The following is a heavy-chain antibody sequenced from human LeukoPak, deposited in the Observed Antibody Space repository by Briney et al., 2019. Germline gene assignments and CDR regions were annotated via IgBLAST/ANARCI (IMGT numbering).Heavy chain of an antibody. Sequence: ASVKVSCKASGYTFTSYYMHWVRQPPGQGLEWMGIINPSGGSTSYAQKFQGRVTMTRDTSTSTVYMELSSLRSEDTAVYYCARDYGDNYYYMDVWGKGTTVTVSS. CDR3: ARDYGDNYYYMDV. D-gene: IGHD4-17*01. CDR1: GYTFTSYY. V-gene: IGHV1-46*01. J-gene: IGHJ6*03. CDR2: INPSGGST.